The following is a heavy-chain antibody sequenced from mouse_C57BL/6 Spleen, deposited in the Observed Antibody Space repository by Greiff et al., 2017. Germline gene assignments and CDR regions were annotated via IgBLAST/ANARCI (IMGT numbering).Heavy chain of an antibody. D-gene: IGHD2-4*01. CDR2: ISYDGSS. J-gene: IGHJ3*01. Sequence: ESGPGLVKPSQSLSLTCSVTGYSITSGYYWNWIRQFPGNKLEWMGYISYDGSSNYNPSLKNRISITRDTSNNQFFLKLNSVTTEDTATYYCARDDYDAFAYWGQGTLVTVSA. V-gene: IGHV3-6*01. CDR1: GYSITSGYY. CDR3: ARDDYDAFAY.